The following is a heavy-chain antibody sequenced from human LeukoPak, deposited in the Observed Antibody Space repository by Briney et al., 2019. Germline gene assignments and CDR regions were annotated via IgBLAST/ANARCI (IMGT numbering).Heavy chain of an antibody. Sequence: PSETLSLTCIVSGGSISSYHWSWIRQPPGKGLEWIGYINYSGSTNYNPSLKSRVTISVDTSKNQFSLKLSSVIAADTAVYYCATAGSGYERALLDDWGQGTLVTVSS. CDR2: INYSGST. D-gene: IGHD5-12*01. J-gene: IGHJ4*02. V-gene: IGHV4-59*01. CDR1: GGSISSYH. CDR3: ATAGSGYERALLDD.